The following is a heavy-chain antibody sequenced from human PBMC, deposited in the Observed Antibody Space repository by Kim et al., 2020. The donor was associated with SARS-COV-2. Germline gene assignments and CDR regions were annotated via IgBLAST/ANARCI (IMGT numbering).Heavy chain of an antibody. Sequence: SETLSLTCTISGASIISSYCSWIRHPQRPGLELNCYISYNNRTSYNRSLNSQFPMSLSTSRTQFSLKLNSTTAAATAMYDCSRLPDGNSCPFYY. CDR2: ISYNNRT. D-gene: IGHD6-13*01. CDR1: GASIISSY. V-gene: IGHV4-59*08. CDR3: SRLPDGNSCPFYY. J-gene: IGHJ6*01.